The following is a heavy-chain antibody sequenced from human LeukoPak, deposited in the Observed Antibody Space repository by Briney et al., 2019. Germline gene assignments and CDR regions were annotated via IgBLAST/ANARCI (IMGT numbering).Heavy chain of an antibody. Sequence: ASVKVSCKASGYTFTDYGMHWVRQAPGQRLEWMAWINAGNGNAKYSQKFQGRVTITRDTSASTAYKELSSLRSKDTAVYYCARVPLHDRNDYYYPHWGQGTVVTVSS. CDR1: GYTFTDYG. CDR2: INAGNGNA. D-gene: IGHD3-22*01. J-gene: IGHJ1*01. V-gene: IGHV1-3*01. CDR3: ARVPLHDRNDYYYPH.